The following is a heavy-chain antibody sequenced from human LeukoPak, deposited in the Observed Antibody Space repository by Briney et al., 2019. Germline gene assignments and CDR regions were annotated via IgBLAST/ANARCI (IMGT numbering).Heavy chain of an antibody. D-gene: IGHD3-10*01. CDR2: IYYSGST. J-gene: IGHJ5*02. CDR1: GGSISSYH. V-gene: IGHV4-59*08. CDR3: ARSGPYYYGSGGNWFDP. Sequence: KPSETLSLTCTVSGGSISSYHWSWIRQPPGKGLEWIGYIYYSGSTNYNPSLKSRVTISVDTSKNQFSLKLSSVTAADTAVYYCARSGPYYYGSGGNWFDPWGQGTLVTVSS.